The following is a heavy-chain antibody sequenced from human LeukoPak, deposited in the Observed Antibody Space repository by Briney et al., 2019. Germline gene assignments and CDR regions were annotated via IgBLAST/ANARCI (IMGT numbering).Heavy chain of an antibody. CDR3: ARDSSGYCSGGSCLQNWFDP. J-gene: IGHJ5*02. CDR2: IYYSGST. V-gene: IGHV4-59*01. Sequence: SETLSLTCTVPGGSISSYYWSWIRQPPGKGLEWIGYIYYSGSTNYNPSLKSRVTISVDTSKNQFSLKLSSVTAADTAVYYCARDSSGYCSGGSCLQNWFDPWGQGTLVTVSS. CDR1: GGSISSYY. D-gene: IGHD2-15*01.